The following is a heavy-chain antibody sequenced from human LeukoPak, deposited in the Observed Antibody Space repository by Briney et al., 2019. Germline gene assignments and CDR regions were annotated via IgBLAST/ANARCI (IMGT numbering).Heavy chain of an antibody. CDR3: AKSLKGDSGWFVGDFDY. CDR1: GFTFSSSG. J-gene: IGHJ4*02. V-gene: IGHV3-23*01. D-gene: IGHD6-19*01. CDR2: ISGSGGSL. Sequence: GGSLRLSCAASGFTFSSSGMSWVRQAPGKGLEWVSSISGSGGSLYYADSVRGRFSISRDNSENTLYLQMNSLRADETAVYYCAKSLKGDSGWFVGDFDYWGQGTLVTVSS.